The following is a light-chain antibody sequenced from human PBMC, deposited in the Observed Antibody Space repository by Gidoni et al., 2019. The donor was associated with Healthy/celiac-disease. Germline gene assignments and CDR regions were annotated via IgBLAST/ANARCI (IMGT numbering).Light chain of an antibody. V-gene: IGKV3-20*01. J-gene: IGKJ2*01. CDR1: QSVSSSY. CDR2: GAS. CDR3: QQYGSSRVT. Sequence: EIVLTQSPGTLSWSPGERATLSCRASQSVSSSYLAWYQQKPGQAPRLLIYGASSRATGIPDRFSGSGSGTDFTLTISRLEPEDFAVYYCQQYGSSRVTFGQGTKLEIK.